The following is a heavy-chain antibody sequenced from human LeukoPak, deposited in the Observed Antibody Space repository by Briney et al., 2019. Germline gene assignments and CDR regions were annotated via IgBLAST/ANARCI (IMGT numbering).Heavy chain of an antibody. CDR3: ARDRGMTYDSSGYSNGGDWFDP. J-gene: IGHJ5*02. CDR2: ISAYNGNT. CDR1: GYTFTSYG. D-gene: IGHD3-22*01. Sequence: ASVKVSCKASGYTFTSYGISWVRQAPGQGLEWTGWISAYNGNTNYAQKLQGRVTMTTDTSTITAYMELRSLRCDDTAVYYCARDRGMTYDSSGYSNGGDWFDPWGQGTLVTVSS. V-gene: IGHV1-18*01.